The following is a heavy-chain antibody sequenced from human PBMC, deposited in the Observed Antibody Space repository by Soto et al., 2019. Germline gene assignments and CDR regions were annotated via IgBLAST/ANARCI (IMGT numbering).Heavy chain of an antibody. D-gene: IGHD5-18*01. V-gene: IGHV4-34*01. CDR2: INHSGST. CDR1: GGSFSGYY. CDR3: ARKRRGYSYGLQLGGYYGMDV. Sequence: SETLSLTCAVYGGSFSGYYWSWIRKPPGKGLEWIGEINHSGSTNYNPSLKSRVTISVDTSKNQFSLKLSSVTAADTAVYYCARKRRGYSYGLQLGGYYGMDVWGQGTTVTVSS. J-gene: IGHJ6*02.